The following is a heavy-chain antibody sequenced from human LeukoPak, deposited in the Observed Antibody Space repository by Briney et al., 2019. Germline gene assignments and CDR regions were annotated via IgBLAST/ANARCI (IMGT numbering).Heavy chain of an antibody. Sequence: GASVKVSCKASGYTFTGYYMHWVRQAPGQGLEWMGWINPNSGGTNYAQKFQGRVTMTRDTSISTAYMKLSRLRSDDTAVYYCARLTYYDFWSGYNYAFDIWGQGTMVTVSS. CDR1: GYTFTGYY. CDR2: INPNSGGT. D-gene: IGHD3-3*01. J-gene: IGHJ3*02. CDR3: ARLTYYDFWSGYNYAFDI. V-gene: IGHV1-2*02.